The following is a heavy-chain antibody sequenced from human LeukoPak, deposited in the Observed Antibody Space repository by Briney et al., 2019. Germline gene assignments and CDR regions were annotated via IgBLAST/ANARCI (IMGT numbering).Heavy chain of an antibody. J-gene: IGHJ4*02. CDR2: MKVDGSDI. CDR1: GFTFTNDF. V-gene: IGHV3-7*01. D-gene: IGHD2-21*02. Sequence: GGSLRLSCAASGFTFTNDFMTWVRQAPGKGLEWVANMKVDGSDIHYVDSVKGRFTIYRDDAKNSLYLQMNGLRAEDTAVYYCARDCEPYCGRDPPDYWGQGTLVTVSS. CDR3: ARDCEPYCGRDPPDY.